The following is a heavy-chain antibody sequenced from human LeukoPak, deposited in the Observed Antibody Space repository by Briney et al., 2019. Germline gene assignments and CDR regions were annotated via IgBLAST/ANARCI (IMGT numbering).Heavy chain of an antibody. D-gene: IGHD4-17*01. CDR3: ARDGGQYGDSDS. J-gene: IGHJ4*02. CDR1: GYTFTNYH. CDR2: INPRGGST. Sequence: GASVKASCKASGYTFTNYHMHWVRQAPGQGLEWMGIINPRGGSTTYAQKIQGRVTMTSDTSTGTFYMQLSSLTSEDTAVYYCARDGGQYGDSDSWGQGTQVTVSA. V-gene: IGHV1-46*01.